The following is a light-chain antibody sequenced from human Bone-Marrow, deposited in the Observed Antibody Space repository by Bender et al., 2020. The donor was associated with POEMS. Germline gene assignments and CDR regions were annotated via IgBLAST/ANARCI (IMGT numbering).Light chain of an antibody. CDR2: DVS. V-gene: IGLV2-14*03. CDR1: SSDVGAYNY. J-gene: IGLJ2*01. CDR3: SSFTTSSTLV. Sequence: QPALTQPPSASGSPGQSVAISCTGTSSDVGAYNYVSWYQHHPGRAPKLMISDVSNRPSGVSIRFSGSKSGNTASLTISGLQAEDEADYYCSSFTTSSTLVFGGGTKVTVL.